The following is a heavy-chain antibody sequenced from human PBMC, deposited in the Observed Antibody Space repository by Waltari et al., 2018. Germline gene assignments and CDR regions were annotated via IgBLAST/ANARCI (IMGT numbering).Heavy chain of an antibody. J-gene: IGHJ4*02. CDR2: INHSGST. CDR3: ARGGRGSGSSHTY. Sequence: QVQLQQWGAGLLKPSETLSLTCAVYGGSFSGYYWSWIRQPPGKGLEWIGEINHSGSTNYNPSLKSRVTISVDTSKNQSSLKLSSVTAADTAVYYCARGGRGSGSSHTYWGQGTLVTVSS. CDR1: GGSFSGYY. V-gene: IGHV4-34*01. D-gene: IGHD3-10*01.